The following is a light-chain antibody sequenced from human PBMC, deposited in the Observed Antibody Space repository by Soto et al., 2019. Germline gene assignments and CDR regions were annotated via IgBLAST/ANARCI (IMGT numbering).Light chain of an antibody. V-gene: IGKV3-20*01. CDR2: AAS. J-gene: IGKJ2*01. CDR3: QQYGTSPRT. CDR1: QIVTSNY. Sequence: EVVLTQSPGSLSLSPGEGATLSCRASQIVTSNYLAWYQQKPGQAPRLLIYAASSRATGIPHRFGGSGSGTDFTLTISRLEPDDFAVYYCQQYGTSPRTFGQGTKLEIK.